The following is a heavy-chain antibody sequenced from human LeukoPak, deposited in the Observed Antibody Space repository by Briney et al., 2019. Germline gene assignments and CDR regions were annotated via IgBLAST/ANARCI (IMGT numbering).Heavy chain of an antibody. CDR1: GFTFSSYG. D-gene: IGHD3-10*01. V-gene: IGHV3-23*01. J-gene: IGHJ4*02. CDR2: ISGSGGST. CDR3: ANSPVPWFGGPFDY. Sequence: PGGSLRLSCAASGFTFSSYGMSWVRQAPGKGLEWVSAISGSGGSTYYADSVKGRFTISRDNSKNTLYLQMNSLRAEDTAVYYCANSPVPWFGGPFDYWGQGTLVTVSS.